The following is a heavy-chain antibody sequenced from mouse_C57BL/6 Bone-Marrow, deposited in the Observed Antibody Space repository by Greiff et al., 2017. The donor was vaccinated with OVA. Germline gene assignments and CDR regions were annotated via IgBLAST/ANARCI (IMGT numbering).Heavy chain of an antibody. CDR2: INSDGGST. CDR1: EYEFPSHD. D-gene: IGHD2-10*01. CDR3: ASLLQAWFAY. J-gene: IGHJ3*01. Sequence: EVKVEESGGGLVQPGESLKLSCESTEYEFPSHDMSWVRKTPEKRLELVAAINSDGGSTYYPDTMERRFIISRDNTKKTLYLQMSSLRSEDTALYYCASLLQAWFAYWGQGTLVTVSA. V-gene: IGHV5-2*03.